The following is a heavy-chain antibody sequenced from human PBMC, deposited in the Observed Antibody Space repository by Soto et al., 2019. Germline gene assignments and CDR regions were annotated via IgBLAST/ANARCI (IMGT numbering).Heavy chain of an antibody. D-gene: IGHD3-9*01. V-gene: IGHV3-30-3*01. J-gene: IGHJ5*02. CDR1: GFTYSTYT. CDR2: ISYDGNNK. CDR3: AREADILNWFDP. Sequence: GGSLRLSCAASGFTYSTYTMHWARQAPGKGLEWVAVISYDGNNKFYADSVKGRFTISRDSAKHSLYLQMNSLRAEDTAVYYCAREADILNWFDPWGQGTLVTAPQ.